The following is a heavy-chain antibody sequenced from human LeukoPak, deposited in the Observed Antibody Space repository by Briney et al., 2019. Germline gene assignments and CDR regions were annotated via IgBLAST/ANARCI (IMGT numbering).Heavy chain of an antibody. CDR3: ASLEGGPTDGR. CDR1: GFPVRSRY. CDR2: IYSGGST. J-gene: IGHJ4*02. V-gene: IGHV3-53*01. Sequence: GGSLRLSCEVSGFPVRSRYMTWVRQAPGKGLECVSVIYSGGSTYYIDSVRGRFTISRDISNSTMYLGMNDLRVEDTAMYYCASLEGGPTDGRWGQGTLVTVSS. D-gene: IGHD3-3*01.